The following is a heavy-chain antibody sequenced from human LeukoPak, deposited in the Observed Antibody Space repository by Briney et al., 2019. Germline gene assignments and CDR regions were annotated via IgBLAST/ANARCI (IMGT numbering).Heavy chain of an antibody. D-gene: IGHD4-11*01. CDR2: ISGSGGST. CDR3: AKTPYSNPFRVPFDY. V-gene: IGHV3-23*01. CDR1: GFTFSSYA. Sequence: EGSLRLSCAASGFTFSSYAMSWVRQAPGKGLEWVSAISGSGGSTYYADSVKGRFTISRDNSKNTLYLQMNSLRAEDTAVYYCAKTPYSNPFRVPFDYWGQETLVTVSS. J-gene: IGHJ4*02.